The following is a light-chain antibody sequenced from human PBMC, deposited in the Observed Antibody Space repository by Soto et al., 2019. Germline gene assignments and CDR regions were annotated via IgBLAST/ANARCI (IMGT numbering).Light chain of an antibody. J-gene: IGKJ1*01. V-gene: IGKV1-5*01. CDR3: QQYKSYLRT. CDR1: QTISSW. CDR2: AAS. Sequence: DIHMTHSPSTLSASVGDIVTITCRASQTISSWLAWYQQKPGKAPKLLIYAASTLESGVSSRFSGRGSGTEFTLTINSLQPEDFATYYCQQYKSYLRTFGQGTKVDIK.